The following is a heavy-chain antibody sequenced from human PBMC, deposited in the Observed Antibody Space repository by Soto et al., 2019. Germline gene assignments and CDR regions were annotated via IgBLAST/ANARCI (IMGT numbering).Heavy chain of an antibody. Sequence: QVQLVQSGAEVKKPGASVKVSCKASGYTFTSYAMHWVRQAPGQRLEWMGWINAGNGNTKYSQKFQGRVTITRDTSASTAYMELSSLRSEDTAVYYCARDRRIAAAGTKVGCRVWFDPWGQGTLVTVSS. CDR2: INAGNGNT. V-gene: IGHV1-3*01. CDR1: GYTFTSYA. J-gene: IGHJ5*02. CDR3: ARDRRIAAAGTKVGCRVWFDP. D-gene: IGHD6-13*01.